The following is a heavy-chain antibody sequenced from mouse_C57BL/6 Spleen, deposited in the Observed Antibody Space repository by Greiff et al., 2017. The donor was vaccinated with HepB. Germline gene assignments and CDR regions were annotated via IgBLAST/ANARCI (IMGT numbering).Heavy chain of an antibody. CDR2: IDPSDSYT. J-gene: IGHJ4*01. CDR3: ARREIYYGNYYAMDY. V-gene: IGHV1-69*01. D-gene: IGHD2-1*01. Sequence: QVQLKQPGAELVMPGASVKLSCKASGYTFTSYWMHWVKQRPGQGLEWIGEIDPSDSYTNYNQKFKGKSTLTVDKSSSTAYMQLSSLTSEDSAVYYCARREIYYGNYYAMDYWGQGTSVTVSS. CDR1: GYTFTSYW.